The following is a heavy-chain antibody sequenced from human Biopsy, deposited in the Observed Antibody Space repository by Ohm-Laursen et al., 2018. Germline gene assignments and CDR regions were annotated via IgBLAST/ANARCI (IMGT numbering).Heavy chain of an antibody. CDR2: ISLDGTNK. V-gene: IGHV3-30*18. CDR1: GFTFTNYG. D-gene: IGHD2-2*01. J-gene: IGHJ4*02. Sequence: SLRLSCSASGFTFTNYGMHWVRQAPGKGLEWVAVISLDGTNKFYADSVKGRFTISRDNSKNMVYLQVDILSAEDTAVYFCAKGESLNTRSYFDSWGQGTLVTVSS. CDR3: AKGESLNTRSYFDS.